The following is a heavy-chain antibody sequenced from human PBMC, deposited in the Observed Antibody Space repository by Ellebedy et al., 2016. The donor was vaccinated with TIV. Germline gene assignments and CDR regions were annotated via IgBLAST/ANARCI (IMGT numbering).Heavy chain of an antibody. J-gene: IGHJ3*01. CDR1: GHTFTAYS. CDR3: ARGGYNYGSLDVFDV. Sequence: ASVKVSCKASGHTFTAYSINWVRQAPGHGLEWMGWISGYNENTNYPQRLQGRVTLTTDTSTNTAYLELRSLRSDDTAVYYCARGGYNYGSLDVFDVWGQGTMVTVSS. CDR2: ISGYNENT. V-gene: IGHV1-18*01. D-gene: IGHD5-18*01.